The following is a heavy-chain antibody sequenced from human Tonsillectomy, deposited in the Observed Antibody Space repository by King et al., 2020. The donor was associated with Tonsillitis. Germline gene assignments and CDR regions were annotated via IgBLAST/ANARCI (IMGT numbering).Heavy chain of an antibody. V-gene: IGHV1-46*01. CDR2: INPSGGST. D-gene: IGHD3-10*01. CDR3: ARDQVGVITGLDY. J-gene: IGHJ4*02. Sequence: VQLVESGAEVKKPGASVKVSCKASGYTFTTYYMHWVRQAPGQGLEWMGMINPSGGSTNYAQKFQGRVTMTRDTSTSTVYMELSSLRSQDTAVYYCARDQVGVITGLDYWGQGTLVTVSS. CDR1: GYTFTTYY.